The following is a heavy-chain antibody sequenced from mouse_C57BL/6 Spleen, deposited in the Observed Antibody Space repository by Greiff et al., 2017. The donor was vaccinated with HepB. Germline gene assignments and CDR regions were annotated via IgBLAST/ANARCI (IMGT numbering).Heavy chain of an antibody. CDR3: ARRAITTGDY. J-gene: IGHJ2*01. CDR2: IYPGDGDT. D-gene: IGHD1-1*01. V-gene: IGHV1-82*01. Sequence: QVQLQQSGPELVKPGASVKISCKASGYAFSSSWMNWVKQRPGKGLEWIGRIYPGDGDTNYNGKFKGKATLTADKSSSTAYMQLSSLTSEDSAVYCCARRAITTGDYWGQGTTLTVSS. CDR1: GYAFSSSW.